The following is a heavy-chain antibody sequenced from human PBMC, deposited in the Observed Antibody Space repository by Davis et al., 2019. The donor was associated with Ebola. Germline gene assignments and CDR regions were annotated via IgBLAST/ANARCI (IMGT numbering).Heavy chain of an antibody. J-gene: IGHJ4*02. V-gene: IGHV3-11*06. CDR1: GFTFSDYY. CDR3: ARGSIVGATRFDY. CDR2: ISSSSSYT. D-gene: IGHD1-26*01. Sequence: GESLKISCAASGFTFSDYYMSWIRQAPGKGLEWVSYISSSSSYTNYADSVKGRFTISRDNSKNTLYLQMNSLRAEDTAVYYCARGSIVGATRFDYWGQGTLVTVSS.